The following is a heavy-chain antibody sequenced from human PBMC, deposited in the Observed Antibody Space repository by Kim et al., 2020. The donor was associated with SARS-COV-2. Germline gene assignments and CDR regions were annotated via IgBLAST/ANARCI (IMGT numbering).Heavy chain of an antibody. CDR3: AKGYCSSTSCYPLDAFDI. J-gene: IGHJ3*02. Sequence: KGRFTISRDNSKNTLYLQMNSLRAEDTAVYYCAKGYCSSTSCYPLDAFDIWGQGTMVTVSS. V-gene: IGHV3-33*06. D-gene: IGHD2-2*01.